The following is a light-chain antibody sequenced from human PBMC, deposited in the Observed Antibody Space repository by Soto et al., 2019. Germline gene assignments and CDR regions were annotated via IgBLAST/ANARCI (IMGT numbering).Light chain of an antibody. CDR2: GAS. J-gene: IGKJ1*01. CDR3: QQYGSSPRT. Sequence: EIVLTQSPVTISLSPGAIATLSCSASQSVSSSYLAWYQQKPGQAPRLLIYGASSRATGIPDRFSGSGSGTDFTLTISRLEPEDFAVYYCQQYGSSPRTCGQGTKGDIK. CDR1: QSVSSSY. V-gene: IGKV3-20*01.